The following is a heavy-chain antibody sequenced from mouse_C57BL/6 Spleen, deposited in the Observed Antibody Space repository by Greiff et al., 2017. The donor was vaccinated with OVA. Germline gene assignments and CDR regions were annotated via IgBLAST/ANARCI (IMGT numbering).Heavy chain of an antibody. J-gene: IGHJ1*03. V-gene: IGHV5-16*01. CDR3: ARAGTGYFDV. CDR2: INYDGSST. Sequence: EVKVVESEGGLVQPGSSMKLSCTASGFTFSDYYMAWVRQVPEKGLEWVANINYDGSSTYYLDSLKSRFIISRDNAKNILYLQMSSLKSEDTATYYCARAGTGYFDVWGTGTTVTVSS. D-gene: IGHD3-3*01. CDR1: GFTFSDYY.